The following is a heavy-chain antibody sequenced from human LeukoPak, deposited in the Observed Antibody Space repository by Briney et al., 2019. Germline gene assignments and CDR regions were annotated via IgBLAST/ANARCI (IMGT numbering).Heavy chain of an antibody. D-gene: IGHD3-10*01. CDR1: GFTFSSYG. Sequence: GGTLRLSCAASGFTFSSYGMSWVRQAPGKGLEWVANIKQDGSEKYYVDSVKGRFTISRDIAKQSVFLQMTSLRVEDTAVYYCARLSAMVRGPEDIFYFEYWGLGTLVTVSS. V-gene: IGHV3-7*01. CDR2: IKQDGSEK. CDR3: ARLSAMVRGPEDIFYFEY. J-gene: IGHJ4*02.